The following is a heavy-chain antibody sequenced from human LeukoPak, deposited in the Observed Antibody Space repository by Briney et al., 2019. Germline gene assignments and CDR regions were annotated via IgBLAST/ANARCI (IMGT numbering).Heavy chain of an antibody. CDR2: ISWNSGRK. V-gene: IGHV3-9*01. J-gene: IGHJ4*02. D-gene: IGHD2-15*01. CDR1: GLTFDDYA. CDR3: IKSGNSVLIAAHSPFDY. Sequence: PGGSLRLSCAASGLTFDDYAMHWVRQVPGKGLEWVSGISWNSGRKDYADSVKGRFTISRDNANNSLYLQTNSLRAEDTALYHCIKSGNSVLIAAHSPFDYWGQGALVSVSS.